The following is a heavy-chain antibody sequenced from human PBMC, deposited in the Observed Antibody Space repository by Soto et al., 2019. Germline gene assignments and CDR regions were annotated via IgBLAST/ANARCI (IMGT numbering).Heavy chain of an antibody. J-gene: IGHJ4*02. CDR2: IWYDGSNK. CDR3: ARDLVGATGCDY. CDR1: GFTFSSYG. V-gene: IGHV3-33*01. D-gene: IGHD1-26*01. Sequence: GGSLRLSCAASGFTFSSYGMHWVRQAPGKGLEWVAVIWYDGSNKYYADSVKGRFTISRDNSKNTLYLQMNSLRAEDTAVYYCARDLVGATGCDYWGQGTLVTVSS.